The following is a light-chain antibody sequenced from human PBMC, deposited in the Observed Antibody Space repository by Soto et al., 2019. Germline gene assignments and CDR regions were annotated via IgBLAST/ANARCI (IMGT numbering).Light chain of an antibody. CDR1: QSVNSN. CDR2: SAS. CDR3: QQYKKWPQT. J-gene: IGKJ1*01. Sequence: IVMTQSPVTLSVSPGERATLSCRASQSVNSNLAWYQQKPGQTPRLLIYSASTRATGIPARFSGSGSGTEFTLTISSLQSEDFAVYYCQQYKKWPQTFGQGTKVEIK. V-gene: IGKV3-15*01.